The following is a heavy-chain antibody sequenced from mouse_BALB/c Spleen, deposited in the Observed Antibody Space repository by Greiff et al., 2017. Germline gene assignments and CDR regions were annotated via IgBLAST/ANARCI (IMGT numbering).Heavy chain of an antibody. CDR2: INPSSGYT. CDR1: GYTFTSYT. V-gene: IGHV1-4*02. CDR3: ARWEVRFAY. J-gene: IGHJ3*01. D-gene: IGHD2-13*01. Sequence: QVQLQQSAAELARPGASVKMSCKASGYTFTSYTMHWVKQRPGQGLEWIGYINPSSGYTEYNQKFKDKTTLTADKSSSTAYMQLSSLTSEDSAVYYCARWEVRFAYWGQGTLVTVSA.